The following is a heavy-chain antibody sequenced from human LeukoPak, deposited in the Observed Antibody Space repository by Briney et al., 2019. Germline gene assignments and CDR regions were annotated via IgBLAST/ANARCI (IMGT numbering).Heavy chain of an antibody. V-gene: IGHV4-31*03. CDR2: IYYSGST. Sequence: SETLSLTCTVSGGSISSGGYYWSWIRQHPGKGLEWIGYIYYSGSTYYNPSLKSRVTISVDTSKNQFSLKLSSVTAADTAVYYCARSMGDDSTTWYFAYWGQGTLVTVSS. CDR3: ARSMGDDSTTWYFAY. J-gene: IGHJ4*02. CDR1: GGSISSGGYY. D-gene: IGHD6-13*01.